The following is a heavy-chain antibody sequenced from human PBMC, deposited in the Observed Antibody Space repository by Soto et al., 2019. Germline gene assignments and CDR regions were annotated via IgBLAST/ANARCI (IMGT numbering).Heavy chain of an antibody. CDR1: GFTFSSYG. V-gene: IGHV3-30*18. CDR2: ISYDGSNK. CDR3: AKDGLVTMVTRGGWFDP. D-gene: IGHD3-10*01. Sequence: QVQLVESGGGVVQPGRSLRLSCAASGFTFSSYGMHWVRQAPGKGLEWVAVISYDGSNKYYADSVKGRFTISRDNSKNTQYLQSNSLRAEDTAVYYCAKDGLVTMVTRGGWFDPWGQGTLVTVSS. J-gene: IGHJ5*02.